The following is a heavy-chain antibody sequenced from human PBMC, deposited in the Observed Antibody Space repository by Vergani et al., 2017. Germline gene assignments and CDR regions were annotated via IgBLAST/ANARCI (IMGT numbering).Heavy chain of an antibody. CDR3: ARDPGGSGYIGGMDV. D-gene: IGHD3-3*01. Sequence: QVQLVQSGAEVKKPGASVKVSCKASGYTFTSYYMHWVRQAPGQGLEWMGIINPSGGSTSYAQKFQGRVTMTRDTSTSTVYMELSSLRSEDTAVYYCARDPGGSGYIGGMDVWGQGTTVTVSS. V-gene: IGHV1-46*01. J-gene: IGHJ6*02. CDR2: INPSGGST. CDR1: GYTFTSYY.